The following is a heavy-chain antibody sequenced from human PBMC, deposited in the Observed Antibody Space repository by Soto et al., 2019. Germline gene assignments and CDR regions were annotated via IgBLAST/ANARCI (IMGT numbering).Heavy chain of an antibody. Sequence: PSETLSLTCAVSGGSISSGGYSWSWIRQPPGKGLEWIGYIYHSGSTYYNPSLKSRVTISVDRSKNQFSLKLSSVTAADTAVYYCARDSGYGYYYGMDVWGQGTTVTVSS. D-gene: IGHD5-18*01. V-gene: IGHV4-30-2*01. CDR1: GGSISSGGYS. J-gene: IGHJ6*02. CDR3: ARDSGYGYYYGMDV. CDR2: IYHSGST.